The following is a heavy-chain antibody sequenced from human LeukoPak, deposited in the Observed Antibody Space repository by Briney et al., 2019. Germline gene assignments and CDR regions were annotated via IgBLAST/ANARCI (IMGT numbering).Heavy chain of an antibody. CDR2: ISGSGGST. CDR3: AKDPAYYYGSGSYFWYYFDY. D-gene: IGHD3-10*01. CDR1: GFTFSSYG. J-gene: IGHJ4*02. Sequence: GRSLRLSCAASGFTFSSYGKSWVRQAPGKGLEWVSAISGSGGSTYYADSVKGRFTISRDNSKNTLYLQMNSLRAEDTAVYYCAKDPAYYYGSGSYFWYYFDYWGQGTLVTVSS. V-gene: IGHV3-23*01.